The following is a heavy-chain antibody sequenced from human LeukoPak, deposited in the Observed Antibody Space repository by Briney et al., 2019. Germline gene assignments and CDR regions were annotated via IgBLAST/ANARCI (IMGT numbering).Heavy chain of an antibody. CDR3: ARHNDRTRGAFDI. CDR1: GYTFTNYA. V-gene: IGHV1-3*01. Sequence: GASVKVSCKASGYTFTNYAIHWVSQAPGQRLEWMGWINAGNGNTKYSQKFQGRVTFTRDTSASTACMELSSLSSEDTAVYYCARHNDRTRGAFDIWGQGTMVTVSS. J-gene: IGHJ3*02. D-gene: IGHD1-1*01. CDR2: INAGNGNT.